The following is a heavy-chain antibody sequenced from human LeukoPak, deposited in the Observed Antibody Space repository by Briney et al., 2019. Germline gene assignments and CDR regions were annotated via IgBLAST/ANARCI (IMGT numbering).Heavy chain of an antibody. CDR2: LSGSGGST. CDR3: TRNQGYCTGGGCYIDY. V-gene: IGHV3-23*01. Sequence: GGSLRLSCAAAGFTFSSYAMTWVRQAPGKGLEWVSGLSGSGGSTYYADSVKGRFTISKDNSKNTLYLQMNSLRAEDTAVYYCTRNQGYCTGGGCYIDYWGQGTLVTVSS. D-gene: IGHD2-8*02. CDR1: GFTFSSYA. J-gene: IGHJ4*02.